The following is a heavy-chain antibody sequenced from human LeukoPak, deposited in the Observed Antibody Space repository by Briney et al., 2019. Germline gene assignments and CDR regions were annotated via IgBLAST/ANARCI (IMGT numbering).Heavy chain of an antibody. CDR1: GSTFSSYS. J-gene: IGHJ4*02. V-gene: IGHV3-21*01. CDR3: ARGGAARHDY. D-gene: IGHD6-6*01. CDR2: ISSSSSYI. Sequence: GGSLRLSCAASGSTFSSYSMNWVRQAPGKGLEWVSSISSSSSYIYYADSVKGRFTISRDNAKNSLYLQMNSLRAEDTAVYYCARGGAARHDYWGQGTLVTVSS.